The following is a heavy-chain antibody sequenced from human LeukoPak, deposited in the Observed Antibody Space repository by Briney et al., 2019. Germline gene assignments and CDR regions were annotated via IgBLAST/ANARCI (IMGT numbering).Heavy chain of an antibody. D-gene: IGHD3-22*01. V-gene: IGHV1-69*05. CDR1: GGTFSSYA. J-gene: IGHJ4*02. CDR2: IIPIFGTA. CDR3: ASSQLHYYDSSGYPVN. Sequence: ASVKVSCKASGGTFSSYAISWVRQAPGQGLEWMGGIIPIFGTANYAQKFQGRVTITTDESTSTAYMELSSLRSEDTAVYYCASSQLHYYDSSGYPVNWDQGTLVTVSS.